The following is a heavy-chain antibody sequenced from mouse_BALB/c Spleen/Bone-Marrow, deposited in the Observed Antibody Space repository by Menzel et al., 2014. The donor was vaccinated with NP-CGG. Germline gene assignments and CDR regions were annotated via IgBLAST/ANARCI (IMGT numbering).Heavy chain of an antibody. V-gene: IGHV1S135*01. Sequence: EVKLMESGPELVKPGASVKVSCKASGYAFTSYNMYWVKQSHGKSLEWIGYIDPYNGGTSYNQKFKGKATLTVDKSSSTAYMHLNSLTSEDSAFYYCARIGIGNIGGAYWGQGTLVTVSA. D-gene: IGHD4-1*01. CDR3: ARIGIGNIGGAY. CDR2: IDPYNGGT. J-gene: IGHJ3*01. CDR1: GYAFTSYN.